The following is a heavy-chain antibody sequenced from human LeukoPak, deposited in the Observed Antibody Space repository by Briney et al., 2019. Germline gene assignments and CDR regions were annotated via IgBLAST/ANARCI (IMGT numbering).Heavy chain of an antibody. CDR3: AKYVRVYAIRNWFDP. Sequence: QAGGSLRLSCAASGFTFSSYAMSWVRQAPGKGLEWVSAISGSGGSTYYADSVKGRFTISRDYSKNTLYLQMNSLRAEDTAVYYCAKYVRVYAIRNWFDPWGQGTLVTVSS. V-gene: IGHV3-23*01. CDR1: GFTFSSYA. D-gene: IGHD2-8*01. J-gene: IGHJ5*02. CDR2: ISGSGGST.